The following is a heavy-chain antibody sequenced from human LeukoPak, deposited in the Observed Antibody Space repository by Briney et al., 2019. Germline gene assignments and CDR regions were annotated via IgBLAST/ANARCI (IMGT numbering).Heavy chain of an antibody. V-gene: IGHV4-34*01. CDR3: ARTYYYDSSSYSDDS. CDR2: IDHKGRT. Sequence: SETLSLTCAVYGGSFSGYYWTWIRQSPGKGLEWIGEIDHKGRTNYNTSVESRVTITLDTSENQFSLKLTSVTAADTAVYFCARTYYYDSSSYSDDSWGQGTLVTVSS. J-gene: IGHJ5*01. D-gene: IGHD3-22*01. CDR1: GGSFSGYY.